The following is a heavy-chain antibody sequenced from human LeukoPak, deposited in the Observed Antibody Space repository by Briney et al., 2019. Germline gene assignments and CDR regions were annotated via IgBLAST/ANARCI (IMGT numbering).Heavy chain of an antibody. CDR3: ARYYYHSGSYTLDY. CDR2: IHNSGST. Sequence: SETLSLTCSVFGGPISSGYYHWSWIRQHPGKGLEWIGYIHNSGSTFYNPSLKSRVTISADTSKNLFSLKLTSVTAADTAVYYCARYYYHSGSYTLDYWGQGTLVTISS. V-gene: IGHV4-31*03. D-gene: IGHD3-10*01. CDR1: GGPISSGYYH. J-gene: IGHJ4*02.